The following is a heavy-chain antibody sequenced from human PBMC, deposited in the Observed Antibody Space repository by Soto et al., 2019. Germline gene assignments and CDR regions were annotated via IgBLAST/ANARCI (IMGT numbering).Heavy chain of an antibody. Sequence: ASVKVSCQPSGYSFSSHYIFWVRQAPGQGLEWMGWMHPSSGGTNFALEFEGRVTLTRDTSLSTAYMELSGLKSDDTAVYYCAREATTGYLDYWGQGTLVTVSS. CDR3: AREATTGYLDY. CDR2: MHPSSGGT. J-gene: IGHJ4*02. V-gene: IGHV1-2*02. CDR1: GYSFSSHY. D-gene: IGHD4-4*01.